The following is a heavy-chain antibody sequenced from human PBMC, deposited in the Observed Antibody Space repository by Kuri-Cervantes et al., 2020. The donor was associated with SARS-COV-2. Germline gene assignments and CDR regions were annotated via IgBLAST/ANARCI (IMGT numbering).Heavy chain of an antibody. J-gene: IGHJ4*02. CDR1: GFTFSSYG. Sequence: GESLKISCAASGFTFSSYGMHWVRQAPGKGLEWVSYISSSSSYTNYADSVKGRFTISRDNAKNSLYLQMNSLRAEDTAVYYCARGSSGYDLTFDYWGQGTLVTVSS. D-gene: IGHD5-12*01. CDR2: ISSSSSYT. V-gene: IGHV3-21*05. CDR3: ARGSSGYDLTFDY.